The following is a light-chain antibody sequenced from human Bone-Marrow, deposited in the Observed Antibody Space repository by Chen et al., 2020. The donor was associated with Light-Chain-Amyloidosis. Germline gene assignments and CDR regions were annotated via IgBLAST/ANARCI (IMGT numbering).Light chain of an antibody. CDR1: DLPTKY. J-gene: IGLJ2*01. Sequence: SYELTQPPSVSLSPGQTASITCFGDDLPTKYAYWYQQKPGQAPVLVIHRDTERPSGISERFSGSSSGTTATLNSSGVQAEDEADYHCQAAVSSGTYEVRVGGGTKRTVL. V-gene: IGLV3-25*03. CDR2: RDT. CDR3: QAAVSSGTYEVR.